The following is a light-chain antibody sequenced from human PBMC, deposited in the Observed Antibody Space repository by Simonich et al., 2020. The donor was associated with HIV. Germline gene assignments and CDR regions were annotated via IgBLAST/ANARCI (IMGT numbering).Light chain of an antibody. J-gene: IGLJ2*01. V-gene: IGLV2-14*01. CDR1: SSDVGGYNY. Sequence: QSALTQPASVSGSPGQSITISCTGTSSDVGGYNYDSWYQQHPGKAPKLMIYDVSKRSSGVSNRFYGSKSGNTASLAISGLQAEDEADYYCSSYTSSSTLVFGGGTKLTVL. CDR3: SSYTSSSTLV. CDR2: DVS.